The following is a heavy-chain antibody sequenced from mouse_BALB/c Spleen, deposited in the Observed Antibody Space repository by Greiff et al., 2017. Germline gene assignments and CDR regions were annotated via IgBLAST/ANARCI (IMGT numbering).Heavy chain of an antibody. V-gene: IGHV3-8*02. CDR3: AREYYGSSWFAY. J-gene: IGHJ3*01. Sequence: EVKLQESGPSLVKPSQTLSLTCSVTGDSITSGYWNWIRKFPGNKLEYMGYISYSGSTYYNPSLKSRISITRDTSKNQYYLQLNSVTTEDTATYYCAREYYGSSWFAYWGQGTLVTVSA. D-gene: IGHD1-1*01. CDR2: ISYSGST. CDR1: GDSITSGY.